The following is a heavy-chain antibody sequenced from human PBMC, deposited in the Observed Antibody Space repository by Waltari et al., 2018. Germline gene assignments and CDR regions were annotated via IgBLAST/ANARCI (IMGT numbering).Heavy chain of an antibody. V-gene: IGHV3-20*04. Sequence: EVQLVESGGGMVRPGGSLRLSCGAAGFPFNDYGMRWVRQVPGKGLEWVSGINWSGARTSYADSVMGRFTVSRDNAMNSLYLEMSSLRAEDTALYYCVREVFGSGWRESYFFDYWGQGTLVTVSS. CDR2: INWSGART. D-gene: IGHD6-19*01. CDR3: VREVFGSGWRESYFFDY. CDR1: GFPFNDYG. J-gene: IGHJ4*02.